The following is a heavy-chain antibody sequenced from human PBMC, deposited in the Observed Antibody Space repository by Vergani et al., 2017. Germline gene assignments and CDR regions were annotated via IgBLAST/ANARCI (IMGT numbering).Heavy chain of an antibody. CDR3: ARGDILTGQGDI. CDR1: GFTFSSYS. D-gene: IGHD3-9*01. CDR2: ISSSSSYI. V-gene: IGHV3-21*01. Sequence: EVQLVESGGGLVKPGGSLRLSCAASGFTFSSYSMNWVRQAPGKGLEWVSSISSSSSYIYYADSVKGRFTISRDNAKNSLYLQMNSLRAEDTAVYYCARGDILTGQGDIWGQGTIVTVSS. J-gene: IGHJ3*02.